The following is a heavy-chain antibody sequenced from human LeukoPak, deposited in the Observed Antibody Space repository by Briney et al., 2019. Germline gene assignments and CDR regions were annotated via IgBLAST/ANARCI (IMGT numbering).Heavy chain of an antibody. CDR1: GYTFTGYY. Sequence: ASVKVSCKASGYTFTGYYMHWVRQAPGQGLEWMGWINPNSGGTNYAQKFQGRATMTRDTSISTAYMELSRLRSDDTAVYYCARGTDIAVAGVDYWGQGTLVTVSS. J-gene: IGHJ4*02. D-gene: IGHD6-19*01. V-gene: IGHV1-2*02. CDR3: ARGTDIAVAGVDY. CDR2: INPNSGGT.